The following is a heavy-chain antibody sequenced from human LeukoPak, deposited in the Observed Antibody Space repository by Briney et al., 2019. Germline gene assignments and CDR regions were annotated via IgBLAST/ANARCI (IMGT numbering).Heavy chain of an antibody. Sequence: SETLSLTCAVSGGSISSGGYSWSWIRQPPGKGLEWIGYIYYSGSTYYNPSLKSRVTISVDTSKNQFSLKLSSVTAADTAVYYCARGVGFDPWGQGTLVTVSS. CDR3: ARGVGFDP. V-gene: IGHV4-30-4*07. CDR2: IYYSGST. J-gene: IGHJ5*02. CDR1: GGSISSGGYS.